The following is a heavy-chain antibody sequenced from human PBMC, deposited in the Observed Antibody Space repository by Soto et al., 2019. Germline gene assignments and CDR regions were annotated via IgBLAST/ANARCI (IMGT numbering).Heavy chain of an antibody. CDR3: ARQGKDGHNQGYGMDV. V-gene: IGHV3-11*01. J-gene: IGHJ6*02. Sequence: GGSLRLSCAASGFTFSDYYMSWIRQAPGKGLEWVSYISSSGSTIYYADSVKGRFTISRDNAKNSLYLQMNSLRAEDTAVYYCARQGKDGHNQGYGMDVWGQGTTVTVSS. CDR2: ISSSGSTI. CDR1: GFTFSDYY.